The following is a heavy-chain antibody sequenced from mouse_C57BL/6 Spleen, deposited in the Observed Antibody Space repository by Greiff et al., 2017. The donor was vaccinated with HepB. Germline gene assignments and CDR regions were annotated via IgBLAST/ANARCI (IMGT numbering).Heavy chain of an antibody. CDR3: ARSGYSNDEAWFAY. D-gene: IGHD2-5*01. J-gene: IGHJ3*01. Sequence: VQLQQSGPELVKPGASVKISCKASGYSFTSYYIHWVKQRPGQGLEWIGWIYPGSGNTKYNEKFKGKATLTADTSSSTAYMQLSSLTSEDSAVYYCARSGYSNDEAWFAYWGQGTLVTVSA. CDR1: GYSFTSYY. CDR2: IYPGSGNT. V-gene: IGHV1-66*01.